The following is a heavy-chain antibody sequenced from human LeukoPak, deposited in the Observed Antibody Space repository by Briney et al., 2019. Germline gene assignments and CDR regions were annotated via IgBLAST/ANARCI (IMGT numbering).Heavy chain of an antibody. V-gene: IGHV3-73*01. D-gene: IGHD3-22*01. J-gene: IGHJ4*02. Sequence: GGSLRLSCAASGFIFSGSAMHWVRQASGKGLEWVGRIRSKTNSYATAYAASVKGRFTISRDDSKNTAYLQMNSLKTEDTAVYYCTRYYSDGSGHYYLFDYWGQGTLVTVSS. CDR2: IRSKTNSYAT. CDR3: TRYYSDGSGHYYLFDY. CDR1: GFIFSGSA.